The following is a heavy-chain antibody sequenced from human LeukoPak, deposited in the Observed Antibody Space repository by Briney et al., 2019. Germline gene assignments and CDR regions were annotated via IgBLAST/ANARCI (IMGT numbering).Heavy chain of an antibody. V-gene: IGHV1-69*13. CDR1: GGTFSSYA. Sequence: ASVKVSCKASGGTFSSYAISWVRQAPGQGLEWMRGIIPIFGTANYAQKFQGRVTITADESTSTAYMELSSLRSEDTAVYYCARNGAPDYGDYGYYYYYGMDVWGQGTTVTVSS. CDR3: ARNGAPDYGDYGYYYYYGMDV. D-gene: IGHD4-17*01. J-gene: IGHJ6*02. CDR2: IIPIFGTA.